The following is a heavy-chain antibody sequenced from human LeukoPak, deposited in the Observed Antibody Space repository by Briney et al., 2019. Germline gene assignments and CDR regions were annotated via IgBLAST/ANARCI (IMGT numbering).Heavy chain of an antibody. CDR2: ISSNGGST. CDR1: GFTFSSYA. Sequence: GGSLRLSCSASGFTFSSYAMHWVRQAPGKGLEYVSAISSNGGSTYYADSVKGRFTISRDNSKNTLYLQMSSLRAEDTSVYYCVRVAATAFLDYWGQGTLVTVSS. V-gene: IGHV3-64D*06. D-gene: IGHD2-15*01. CDR3: VRVAATAFLDY. J-gene: IGHJ4*02.